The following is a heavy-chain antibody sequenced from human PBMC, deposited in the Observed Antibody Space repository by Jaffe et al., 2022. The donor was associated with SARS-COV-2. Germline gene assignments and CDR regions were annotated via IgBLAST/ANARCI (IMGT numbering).Heavy chain of an antibody. D-gene: IGHD2-21*01. CDR2: INHSGST. CDR1: GGSFSGYY. J-gene: IGHJ6*02. Sequence: QVQLQQWGAGLLKPSETLSLTCAVYGGSFSGYYWSWIRQPPGKGLEWIGEINHSGSTNYNPSLKSRVTISVDTSKNQFSLKLSSVTAADTAVYYCARAPLWWAPGTRNKLYYYYYGMDVWGQGTTVTVSS. CDR3: ARAPLWWAPGTRNKLYYYYYGMDV. V-gene: IGHV4-34*01.